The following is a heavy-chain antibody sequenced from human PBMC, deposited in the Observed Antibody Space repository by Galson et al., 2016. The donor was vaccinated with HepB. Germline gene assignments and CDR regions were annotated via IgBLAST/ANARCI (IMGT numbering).Heavy chain of an antibody. V-gene: IGHV4-4*02. J-gene: IGHJ4*02. CDR2: MYHSGTT. CDR1: GASINSTNW. Sequence: SETLSLTCAVSGASINSTNWWTWVRQTPGRGPEWIGEMYHSGTTYYNPSPQGRVTITRDTSNHQFSLRLTSVTAADTAIYYCANVRAGCSYTSCYFDSWGQGTLVTVSS. CDR3: ANVRAGCSYTSCYFDS. D-gene: IGHD2-2*01.